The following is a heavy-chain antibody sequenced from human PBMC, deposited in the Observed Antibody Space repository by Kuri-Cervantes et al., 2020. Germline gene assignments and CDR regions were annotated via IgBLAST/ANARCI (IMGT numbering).Heavy chain of an antibody. CDR1: GYTFTNYY. CDR2: INPSGGST. V-gene: IGHV1-46*01. D-gene: IGHD5-24*01. CDR3: ASSTSLHGNVDY. Sequence: ASVKVSCKASGYTFTNYYIHWVRQAPGQGLEWMGIINPSGGSTSYAQKFQGRVTLTSDRSSNTVAMELRSLRSDDTAVYYCASSTSLHGNVDYWGQGTLVTVSS. J-gene: IGHJ4*02.